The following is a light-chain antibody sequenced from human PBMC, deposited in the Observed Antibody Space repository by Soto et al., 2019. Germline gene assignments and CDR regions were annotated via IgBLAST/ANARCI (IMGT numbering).Light chain of an antibody. J-gene: IGKJ1*01. CDR3: LQGTHWPWT. Sequence: DVVMTQSPLFLPVTLGQPASISCRSSQSLIHSGGNTYLSWFQQRPGQSPRRLIYEVSDRDSGVTDRLTGTGSGTDFTLKISRVEAEDVGVSYCLQGTHWPWTFGQGTEVEIK. CDR1: QSLIHSGGNTY. CDR2: EVS. V-gene: IGKV2-30*02.